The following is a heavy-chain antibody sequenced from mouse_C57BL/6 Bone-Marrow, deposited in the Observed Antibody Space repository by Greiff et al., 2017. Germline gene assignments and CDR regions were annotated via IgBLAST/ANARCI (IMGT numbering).Heavy chain of an antibody. D-gene: IGHD2-1*01. CDR1: GFTFSSYA. CDR3: TRGDLLRGAMDY. Sequence: EVKLMESGEGLVKPGGSLKLSCAASGFTFSSYAMSWVRQTPEKRLEWVAYISSGGDYIYYAATVKGRFTISRDNARNTLYLQMSRLKSEHTAVYYCTRGDLLRGAMDYWGQGTSVTVSS. CDR2: ISSGGDYI. J-gene: IGHJ4*01. V-gene: IGHV5-9-1*02.